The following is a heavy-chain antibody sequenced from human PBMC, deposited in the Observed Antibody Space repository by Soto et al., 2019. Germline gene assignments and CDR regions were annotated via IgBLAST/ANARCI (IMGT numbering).Heavy chain of an antibody. CDR3: ASSVLVTSTMNYFDL. J-gene: IGHJ4*02. V-gene: IGHV5-51*01. CDR2: IYPDDSDT. Sequence: PGESLKISCQASGYSFSNFWIAWVRQMPGEGLEWLGIIYPDDSDTRYSPSFLGQVTISADKSIKTTYLQWSSLKASDTAIYLCASSVLVTSTMNYFDLWGQGTLVTVSS. D-gene: IGHD2-8*02. CDR1: GYSFSNFW.